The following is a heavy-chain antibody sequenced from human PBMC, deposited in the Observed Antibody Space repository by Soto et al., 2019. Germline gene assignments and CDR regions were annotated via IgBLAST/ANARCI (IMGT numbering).Heavy chain of an antibody. CDR3: ARSAYRVTTVLVDDY. V-gene: IGHV3-53*01. CDR1: GFTVSSNY. D-gene: IGHD4-17*01. Sequence: PGGSLRLSCAASGFTVSSNYMSWVRQAPGKGLEWVSVIYSGGSTYYADSVKGRFTISRDNSKNTLYLQMNSLRAEDTAVYYCARSAYRVTTVLVDDYWGQGTLVTVSS. CDR2: IYSGGST. J-gene: IGHJ4*02.